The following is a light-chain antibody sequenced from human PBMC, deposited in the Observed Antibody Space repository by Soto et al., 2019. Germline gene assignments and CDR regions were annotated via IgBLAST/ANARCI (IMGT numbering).Light chain of an antibody. J-gene: IGKJ5*01. CDR3: QQYGSSPIT. CDR2: GAS. Sequence: EIVLTQSPGTLSLSPGERATLSCRASQTVSSSFLAWYQQKPGQAPRLLIYGASSSTTGIPDRYSGSGSGTDFTLTISSLEPEDFGVVYCQQYGSSPITFDPGTRLDIK. CDR1: QTVSSSF. V-gene: IGKV3-20*01.